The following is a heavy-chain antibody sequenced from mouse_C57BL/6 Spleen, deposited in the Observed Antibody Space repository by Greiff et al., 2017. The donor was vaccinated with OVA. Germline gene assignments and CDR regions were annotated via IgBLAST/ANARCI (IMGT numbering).Heavy chain of an antibody. D-gene: IGHD2-4*01. CDR3: ARFPYDYDVGNAMDY. V-gene: IGHV1-80*01. Sequence: QVQLKESGAELVKPGASVKISCKASGYAFSSYWMNWVKQRPGKGLEWIGQIYPGDGDTNYNGKFKGKATLTADKSSSTAYMQLSSLTSEDSAVYFCARFPYDYDVGNAMDYWGQGTSVTVSS. CDR1: GYAFSSYW. J-gene: IGHJ4*01. CDR2: IYPGDGDT.